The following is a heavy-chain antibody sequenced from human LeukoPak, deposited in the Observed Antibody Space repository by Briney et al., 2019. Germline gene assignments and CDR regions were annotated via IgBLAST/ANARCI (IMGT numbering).Heavy chain of an antibody. CDR3: ARDGYCSGGSRYSLNWYFDL. D-gene: IGHD2-15*01. CDR1: GFTFSSYA. V-gene: IGHV3-53*01. Sequence: GGSLRLSCAASGFTFSSYAMHWVRQAPGKGLEWVSVIYSGGSTCYADSVKGRFTISRDNSKNTLYLQMNSLRAEDTAVYYCARDGYCSGGSRYSLNWYFDLWGRGTLVTVSS. J-gene: IGHJ2*01. CDR2: IYSGGST.